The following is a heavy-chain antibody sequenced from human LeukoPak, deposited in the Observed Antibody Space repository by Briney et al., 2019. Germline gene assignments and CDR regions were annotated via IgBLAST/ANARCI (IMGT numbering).Heavy chain of an antibody. D-gene: IGHD1-26*01. CDR3: AKDVGATTDYYYGMDV. CDR2: ISGSGGST. Sequence: GGSLRLSCAASGFTFSSYAMSWVRQAPGKGLEWVSAISGSGGSTYYVDSVKGRFTISRDNSKNTLYLQMNSLRAEDTAVYYCAKDVGATTDYYYGMDVWGQGTTVTVSS. V-gene: IGHV3-23*01. CDR1: GFTFSSYA. J-gene: IGHJ6*02.